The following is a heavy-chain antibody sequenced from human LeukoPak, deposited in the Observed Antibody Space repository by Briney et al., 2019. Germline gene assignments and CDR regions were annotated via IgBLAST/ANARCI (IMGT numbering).Heavy chain of an antibody. CDR2: ISGSGTVT. V-gene: IGHV3-23*01. D-gene: IGHD2-15*01. CDR1: GFTFSNHA. J-gene: IGHJ4*02. CDR3: AKTSVGEGRIIGSGYFDN. Sequence: PGGSLRLSCAASGFTFSNHAMNWVRQAPGKGLEWVSIISGSGTVTYYADSVKGRFTISRDNSKNTLYLQMNSLRADDTAVYYCAKTSVGEGRIIGSGYFDNWGQGTMVTVSS.